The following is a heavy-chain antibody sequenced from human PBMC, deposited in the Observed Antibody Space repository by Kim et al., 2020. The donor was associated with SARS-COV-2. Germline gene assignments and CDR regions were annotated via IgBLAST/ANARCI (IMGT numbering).Heavy chain of an antibody. CDR3: AKTIGGADINFDY. J-gene: IGHJ4*02. D-gene: IGHD3-9*01. CDR1: GFMFSNYY. Sequence: GGSLRLSCVASGFMFSNYYMGWVRQAPGEGLEWVANIKEDGGAVFYVDSVKGRFTISRDNAKNSLCLQINSLRAEDTGVYYCAKTIGGADINFDYWVQRNLVTVSS. V-gene: IGHV3-7*01. CDR2: IKEDGGAV.